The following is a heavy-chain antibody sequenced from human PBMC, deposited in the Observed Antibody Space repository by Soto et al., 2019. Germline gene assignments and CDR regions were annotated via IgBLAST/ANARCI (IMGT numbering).Heavy chain of an antibody. CDR2: ISYDGSNK. CDR3: AKHRESRIYHSYGMDV. CDR1: GFTFSSYA. J-gene: IGHJ6*02. D-gene: IGHD3-10*01. Sequence: GGSLRLACAASGFTFSSYAMHWVRQAPGKGLEWVAVISYDGSNKYYAESVKGRFSISSDNSKYTLYLQMNSLRAEDTAVYYCAKHRESRIYHSYGMDVWGQGTTVTVSS. V-gene: IGHV3-30-3*02.